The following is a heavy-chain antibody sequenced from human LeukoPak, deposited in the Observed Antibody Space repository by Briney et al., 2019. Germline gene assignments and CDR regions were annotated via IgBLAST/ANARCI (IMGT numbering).Heavy chain of an antibody. CDR3: ARDCSGGSCHDY. CDR2: ISSSSSYI. J-gene: IGHJ4*02. D-gene: IGHD2-15*01. V-gene: IGHV3-11*06. CDR1: GFTFSDYY. Sequence: GGSLRLSCAASGFTFSDYYMSWIRQAPGKGPEWVSSISSSSSYIYYADSVKGRFTISRDNAKNSLYLQMNSLRAEDTAVYYCARDCSGGSCHDYWGQGTLVTVSS.